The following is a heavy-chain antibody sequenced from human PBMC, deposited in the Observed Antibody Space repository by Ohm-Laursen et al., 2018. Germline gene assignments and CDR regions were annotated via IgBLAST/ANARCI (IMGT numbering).Heavy chain of an antibody. D-gene: IGHD6-19*01. Sequence: SVKVSCKASGYTFTSYGISWVRQAPGQGLEWMGWISAYNGNTNYAQKLQGRVTMTTDTSTSTAYMELRSLRSDDTAVYYCARVSYSSGWSDFDYWGQGTLVTVSS. CDR2: ISAYNGNT. J-gene: IGHJ4*02. CDR1: GYTFTSYG. V-gene: IGHV1-18*01. CDR3: ARVSYSSGWSDFDY.